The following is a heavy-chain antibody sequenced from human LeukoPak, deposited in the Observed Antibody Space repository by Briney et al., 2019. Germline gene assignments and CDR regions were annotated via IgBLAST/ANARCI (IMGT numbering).Heavy chain of an antibody. J-gene: IGHJ4*02. CDR3: AKGYGGSGWYVVSDY. CDR1: GFTFSSYA. D-gene: IGHD6-19*01. V-gene: IGHV3-23*01. CDR2: ISGSGGTT. Sequence: GGPLRLSCAASGFTFSSYATSWVRQAPGKGLEWVSIISGSGGTTYYADSAKGRFTISRDNSKNTLYLQMNSLRAEDTAVYYCAKGYGGSGWYVVSDYWGQGTLVTVSS.